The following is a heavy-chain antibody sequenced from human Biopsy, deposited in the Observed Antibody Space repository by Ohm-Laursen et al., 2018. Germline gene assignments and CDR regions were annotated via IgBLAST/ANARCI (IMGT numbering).Heavy chain of an antibody. D-gene: IGHD3-3*01. CDR2: VYNGGIT. V-gene: IGHV4-34*01. J-gene: IGHJ5*02. CDR1: GGSFSGYY. CDR3: ARTPRDSFWSGSYKRGLWFDP. Sequence: SETLSLTCDVFGGSFSGYYWSWIRQPPGKGLEWIGHVYNGGITNYNPSLKSRVTISKDTSKNQFSLQVNSVTAADTAVYYCARTPRDSFWSGSYKRGLWFDPWGQGTLVIVSS.